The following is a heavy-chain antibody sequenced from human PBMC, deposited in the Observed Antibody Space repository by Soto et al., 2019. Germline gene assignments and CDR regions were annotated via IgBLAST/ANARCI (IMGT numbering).Heavy chain of an antibody. V-gene: IGHV3-13*01. CDR2: IGTAGDT. CDR3: ARASRYDLQAFDI. CDR1: GFTFSSYD. Sequence: EVQLVESGGGLVQPGGSLRLSCAASGFTFSSYDMHWVRQATGKGLEWVSAIGTAGDTYYPGSVKGRFTISRENGKNSLYLQMNSVRAGDTAVYYCARASRYDLQAFDILGQGTMVTVSS. D-gene: IGHD5-12*01. J-gene: IGHJ3*02.